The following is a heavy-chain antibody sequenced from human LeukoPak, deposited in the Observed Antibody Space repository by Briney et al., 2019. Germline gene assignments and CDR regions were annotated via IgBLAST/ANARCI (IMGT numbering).Heavy chain of an antibody. D-gene: IGHD6-19*01. CDR3: AKDIWGSGWYNYFDF. V-gene: IGHV3-23*01. CDR2: ISGSGGST. J-gene: IGHJ4*02. CDR1: GFTFSSYA. Sequence: PGGSLRLSCAASGFTFSSYAMSWVRQAPGKGLEWVSAISGSGGSTYYADSVKGRFTISRDNSKNTLYLQMSSLRAEDTAVYFCAKDIWGSGWYNYFDFWGQGTLVTVSS.